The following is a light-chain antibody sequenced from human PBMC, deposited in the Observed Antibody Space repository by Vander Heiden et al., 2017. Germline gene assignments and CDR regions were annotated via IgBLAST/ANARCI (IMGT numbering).Light chain of an antibody. J-gene: IGLJ2*01. V-gene: IGLV3-1*01. CDR2: QDT. CDR1: KLGDKY. Sequence: SYALTHPPSVSVSPGQTASITCSGDKLGDKYACWFQQKPGQSPVLVIYQDTKRPSGIPERFSGSNSGNTATLTISGTQAMDEADYYCQAWDSSIVVFGGGTKLTVL. CDR3: QAWDSSIVV.